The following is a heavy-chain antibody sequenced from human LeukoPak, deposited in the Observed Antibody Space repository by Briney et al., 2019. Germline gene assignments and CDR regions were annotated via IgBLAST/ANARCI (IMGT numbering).Heavy chain of an antibody. V-gene: IGHV1-2*02. Sequence: ASVKVSCKASGYIFTNYGITWVRQAPGQGLEWMGLMNPNSGATNYEQKFQDRVSLTRDMSISTAYLELTSVTSDDTAVYYCARDGSGSGWYFFDYWGQGTLVTVSS. CDR3: ARDGSGSGWYFFDY. CDR1: GYIFTNYG. J-gene: IGHJ4*02. D-gene: IGHD6-19*01. CDR2: MNPNSGAT.